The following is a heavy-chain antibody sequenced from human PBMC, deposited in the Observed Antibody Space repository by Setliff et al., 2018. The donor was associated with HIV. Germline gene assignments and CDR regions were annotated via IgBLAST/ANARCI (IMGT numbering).Heavy chain of an antibody. CDR2: ISDGGTYI. J-gene: IGHJ4*02. D-gene: IGHD3-10*01. CDR1: GFTFSSYT. CDR3: AKDQGPYGSGGFTFDY. Sequence: GSLRLSCAASGFTFSSYTLNWIRQAPGKGLEWVASISDGGTYIYYADSVKGRFTISRDDAGNSLFLQLKHLRAEDTAIYYCAKDQGPYGSGGFTFDYWGQGTLVTVSS. V-gene: IGHV3-21*01.